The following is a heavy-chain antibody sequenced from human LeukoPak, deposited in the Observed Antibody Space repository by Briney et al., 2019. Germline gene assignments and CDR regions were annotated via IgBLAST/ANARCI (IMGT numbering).Heavy chain of an antibody. Sequence: SETLSLTCTVSGGSVSSYSHYGSWIRQPPGKGLEWIGYIYYSGSTNYNPSLESRVTISVDTSKNQVSLKLTSVTDVDTAVYFCARGLFAIVTGYYHGWFDSWGQGTLVTVSS. V-gene: IGHV4-61*01. D-gene: IGHD3-9*01. CDR3: ARGLFAIVTGYYHGWFDS. CDR1: GGSVSSYSHY. CDR2: IYYSGST. J-gene: IGHJ5*01.